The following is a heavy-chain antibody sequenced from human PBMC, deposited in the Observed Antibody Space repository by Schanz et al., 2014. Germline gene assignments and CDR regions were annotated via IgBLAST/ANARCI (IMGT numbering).Heavy chain of an antibody. CDR1: GFTFSSYG. CDR2: INSDGTKR. V-gene: IGHV3-30*02. J-gene: IGHJ5*01. D-gene: IGHD2-15*01. CDR3: AKTPREYCNYDNCPNWFDS. Sequence: VQLLESGGGLVQPGGSLRLSCAASGFTFSSYGMHWVRQAPGKGLEWVAFINSDGTKRFYADSVKSRFTISRDNSKNTLYLQMNSLRAEDTAVYYCAKTPREYCNYDNCPNWFDSWGQGTLVTASS.